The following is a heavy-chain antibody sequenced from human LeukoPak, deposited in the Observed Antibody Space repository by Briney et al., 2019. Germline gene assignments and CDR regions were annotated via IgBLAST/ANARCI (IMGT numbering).Heavy chain of an antibody. J-gene: IGHJ6*03. D-gene: IGHD3/OR15-3a*01. CDR1: GFTLSSSE. V-gene: IGHV3-48*03. Sequence: GGSLRLSCAASGFTLSSSEMNWVRQAPGKGLEWVSYISRSGSTIFYADSVKGRFTISRDNAKNSVSLQMNSLRAEDTAVYFCARPTWTNYMDVWGKGTAVTISS. CDR3: ARPTWTNYMDV. CDR2: ISRSGSTI.